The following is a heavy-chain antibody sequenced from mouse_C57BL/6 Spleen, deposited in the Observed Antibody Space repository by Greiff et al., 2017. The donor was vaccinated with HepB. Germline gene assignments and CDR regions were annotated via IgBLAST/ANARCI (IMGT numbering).Heavy chain of an antibody. CDR3: AIVNYYGSSLGGPFDY. CDR2: INPSSGYT. D-gene: IGHD1-1*01. Sequence: QVQLQQSGAELAKPGASVKLSCKASGYTFTSYWMHWVKQRPGQGLEWIGYINPSSGYTKYNQKFKDKATLTADKSSSTAYMQLSSLTYEDSAFYYCAIVNYYGSSLGGPFDYWGQGTTLTVSS. CDR1: GYTFTSYW. J-gene: IGHJ2*01. V-gene: IGHV1-7*01.